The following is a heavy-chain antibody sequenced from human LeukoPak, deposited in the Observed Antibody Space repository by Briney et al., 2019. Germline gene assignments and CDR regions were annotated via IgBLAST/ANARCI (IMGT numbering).Heavy chain of an antibody. CDR1: GGSISSSNYY. CDR2: IYYSGST. CDR3: ARRFVGYDSSWGASDI. V-gene: IGHV4-61*05. J-gene: IGHJ3*02. Sequence: SETLSLTCTVSGGSISSSNYYWSWIRQPPEKGVGRIEYIYYSGSTNYNPPLKSRVTISVDMSKNQFSLKLSSVTAADTAVYYCARRFVGYDSSWGASDIWGQGTMVTVSS. D-gene: IGHD6-13*01.